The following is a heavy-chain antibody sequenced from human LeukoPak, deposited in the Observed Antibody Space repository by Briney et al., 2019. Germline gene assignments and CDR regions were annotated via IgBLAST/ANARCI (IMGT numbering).Heavy chain of an antibody. J-gene: IGHJ3*02. Sequence: GGSLRLSCAASGFTFSSYSMNWVRQAPGKGLEWVSYISSSSSTIYYADSVKGRFTISRDNAKNSLHLQMNSLRDEDTAVYYCARDRRLADDDAFDIWGQGTMVTVSS. CDR3: ARDRRLADDDAFDI. CDR1: GFTFSSYS. D-gene: IGHD6-19*01. V-gene: IGHV3-48*02. CDR2: ISSSSSTI.